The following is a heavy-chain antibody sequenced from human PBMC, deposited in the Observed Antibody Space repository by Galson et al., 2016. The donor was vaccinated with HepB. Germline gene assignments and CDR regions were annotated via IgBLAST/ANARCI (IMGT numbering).Heavy chain of an antibody. Sequence: SLRLSCAASGFTFSRYSMHWVRQAPGKGLEWVSYISSSSSTIYYADSVKGRFTVSRDNAKNSVYLHMNSLRDEDTAVYFCARNMLRAAYFDYWSQGTLVTVSS. J-gene: IGHJ4*02. CDR3: ARNMLRAAYFDY. CDR2: ISSSSSTI. V-gene: IGHV3-48*02. D-gene: IGHD2-15*01. CDR1: GFTFSRYS.